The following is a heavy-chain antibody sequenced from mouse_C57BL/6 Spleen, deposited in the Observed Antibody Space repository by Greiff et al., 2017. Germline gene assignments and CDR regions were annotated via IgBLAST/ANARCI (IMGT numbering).Heavy chain of an antibody. CDR3: ARKGSGGGLFYYAMDY. V-gene: IGHV1-85*01. J-gene: IGHJ4*01. Sequence: QVQLKQSGPELVKPGASVKLSCKASGYTFTSYDINWVKQRPGQGLEWIGCIYPRDGSTKYNEKFKGKATLTVDTSSSTAYMELHSLTSEDSAVYFCARKGSGGGLFYYAMDYWGQGTSVTVSS. CDR1: GYTFTSYD. D-gene: IGHD3-1*01. CDR2: IYPRDGST.